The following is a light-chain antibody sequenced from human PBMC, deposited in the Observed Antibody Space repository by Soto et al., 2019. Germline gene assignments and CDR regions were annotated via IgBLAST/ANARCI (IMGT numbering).Light chain of an antibody. Sequence: DIQMTQSPSTLSASVGDRVTITCRASQSISSWLAWYQQKPGKAPKLLIYKASTLKGGVPSRFSGSGFGTEFSLTISSLQPDDFGSYYCQHMRTFGQGTKV. CDR3: QHMRT. CDR1: QSISSW. J-gene: IGKJ1*01. CDR2: KAS. V-gene: IGKV1-5*03.